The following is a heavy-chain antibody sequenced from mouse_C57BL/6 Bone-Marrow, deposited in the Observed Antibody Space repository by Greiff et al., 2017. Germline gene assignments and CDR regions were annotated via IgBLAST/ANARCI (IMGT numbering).Heavy chain of an antibody. Sequence: QVQLQQSGAELARPGASVKLSCKASGYTFTSYGISWVKQRTGQGLEWIGEIYPRSGNTYYNEKFKGKATLTADKSSSTAYMALRSLTSEDSAVYFCARGGLLRLNYFDYWGQGTTLTVSS. D-gene: IGHD2-3*01. CDR3: ARGGLLRLNYFDY. CDR1: GYTFTSYG. V-gene: IGHV1-81*01. J-gene: IGHJ2*01. CDR2: IYPRSGNT.